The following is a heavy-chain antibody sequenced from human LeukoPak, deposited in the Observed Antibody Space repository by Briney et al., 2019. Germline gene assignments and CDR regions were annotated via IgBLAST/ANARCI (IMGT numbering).Heavy chain of an antibody. V-gene: IGHV2-5*02. CDR3: AHRRDSSGYQYRYWFAP. Sequence: SGPTLVKPTQTLTLTCTFSGFSLTTSGVGVGWIRQPPGKALEWLALINWDDQKVYSPSLQSRFSITKDTSKNQVVLTMTNVDPVDTATYYCAHRRDSSGYQYRYWFAPWGQGTLVTVSS. CDR1: GFSLTTSGVG. J-gene: IGHJ5*02. D-gene: IGHD3-22*01. CDR2: INWDDQK.